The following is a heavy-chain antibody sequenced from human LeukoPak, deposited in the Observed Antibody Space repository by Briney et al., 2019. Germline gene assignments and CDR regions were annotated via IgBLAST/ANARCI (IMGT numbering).Heavy chain of an antibody. CDR1: GGSISSYY. D-gene: IGHD6-13*01. V-gene: IGHV4-4*07. CDR3: ARGSSWSVYFFWEY. Sequence: SETLSLTCTVSGGSISSYYWSWIRQPAGKGLEWIGRIYTSGSTNYNPSLKSRVTISVDTSKNQLSLKLSSVTAADTAVYYCARGSSWSVYFFWEYWGQGTLVTVSS. J-gene: IGHJ4*02. CDR2: IYTSGST.